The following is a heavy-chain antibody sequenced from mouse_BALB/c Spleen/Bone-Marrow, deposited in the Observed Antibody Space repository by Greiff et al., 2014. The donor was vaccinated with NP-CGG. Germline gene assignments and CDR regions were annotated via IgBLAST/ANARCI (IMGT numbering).Heavy chain of an antibody. CDR1: GYSITSGYY. D-gene: IGHD1-2*01. CDR2: ISYDGSN. CDR3: ARRYYYGFTWYFDV. Sequence: EVQLVESGPGLVKPSQSLSLTCSVTGYSITSGYYWNWIRQFPGNKLEWMGYISYDGSNNYNPSLKNRISITRDTSKNQFFLKLNSVTTEDTATYYCARRYYYGFTWYFDVWGAGTTVTVSS. J-gene: IGHJ1*01. V-gene: IGHV3-6*02.